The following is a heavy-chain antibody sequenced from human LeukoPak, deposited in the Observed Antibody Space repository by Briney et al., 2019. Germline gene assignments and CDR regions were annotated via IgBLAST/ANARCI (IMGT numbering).Heavy chain of an antibody. Sequence: GGSLRLSCAASGFTVISNYMGWVRQAPGKGLEWLSVIYLGNNTFYADSVKGRFAISRDKSENTVFLQMNSLRVEDTAVYYCAGGRIAHADLDYWGQGTLVTVSS. CDR1: GFTVISNY. CDR3: AGGRIAHADLDY. V-gene: IGHV3-53*01. CDR2: IYLGNNT. J-gene: IGHJ4*02. D-gene: IGHD6-13*01.